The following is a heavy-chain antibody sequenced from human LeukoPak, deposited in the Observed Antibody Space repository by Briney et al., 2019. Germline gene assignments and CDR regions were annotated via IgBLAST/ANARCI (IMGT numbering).Heavy chain of an antibody. V-gene: IGHV3-48*03. CDR2: ISSSGSPI. D-gene: IGHD6-13*01. CDR1: GFTFSSYA. CDR3: ARRIAATGMKYFDY. J-gene: IGHJ4*02. Sequence: SGGSLRLSCAASGFTFSSYAMNWVRQAPGKGLEWVSYISSSGSPIYYADSVKGRFTISRDNAKHSLYLQMNSLRAEDTAMYYCARRIAATGMKYFDYWGQGTLVTVSS.